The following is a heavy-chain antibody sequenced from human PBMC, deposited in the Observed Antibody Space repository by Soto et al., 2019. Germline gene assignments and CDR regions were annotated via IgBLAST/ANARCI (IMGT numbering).Heavy chain of an antibody. D-gene: IGHD5-18*01. Sequence: QVQLQQWGAGLLKPSETLSLTCAVYGGSFSGYYWSWIRQPPGKGLEWIGEINHSGSTNYNPSLKSRVTISVETAKNQFSLNLRSVTAADTAVYYCHSYGRAGFDYWGQGTLVTVSS. CDR2: INHSGST. CDR1: GGSFSGYY. CDR3: HSYGRAGFDY. V-gene: IGHV4-34*01. J-gene: IGHJ4*02.